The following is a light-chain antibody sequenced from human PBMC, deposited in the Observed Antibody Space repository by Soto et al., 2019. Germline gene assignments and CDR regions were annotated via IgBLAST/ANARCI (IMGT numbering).Light chain of an antibody. CDR1: QSIGSV. CDR2: KAS. CDR3: QQYRT. Sequence: DIQMTQSPSTLSASVGDRVTITCRASQSIGSVLAWYQQKPGKAPKHLIYKASSLESGIPSRFSGSGSGAEFTLTISSLQPDDFATYYCQQYRTFGQGTKLEIK. J-gene: IGKJ2*01. V-gene: IGKV1-5*03.